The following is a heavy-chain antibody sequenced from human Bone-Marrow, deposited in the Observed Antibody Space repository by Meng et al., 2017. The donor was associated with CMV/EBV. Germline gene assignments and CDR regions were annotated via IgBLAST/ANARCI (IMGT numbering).Heavy chain of an antibody. CDR2: IRSDGSAT. J-gene: IGHJ3*02. Sequence: GESLKISCAASGFTFSSYWMHWVRQAPGKGLVWVSRIRSDGSATNYADSVKGRFTISRDNAKNTLFLQMNSLRAEDTAVYYCARVYMSTPYSSSSDAFDIWGQGTTVTVSS. CDR3: ARVYMSTPYSSSSDAFDI. CDR1: GFTFSSYW. D-gene: IGHD6-6*01. V-gene: IGHV3-74*01.